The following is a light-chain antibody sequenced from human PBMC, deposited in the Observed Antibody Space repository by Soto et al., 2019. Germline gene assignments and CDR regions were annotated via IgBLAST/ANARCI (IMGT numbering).Light chain of an antibody. J-gene: IGLJ2*01. CDR2: EVT. V-gene: IGLV2-14*01. CDR3: SSYTTSNTVL. Sequence: QSVLTQPASVSGSPGQSITISCTGTSSDVGTYNYVSWYQQHPGKAPKLMIYEVTNRPSGVSNRFSGSKSGNTASLTISGLQAEDEADYYCSSYTTSNTVLFGGGTKLNVL. CDR1: SSDVGTYNY.